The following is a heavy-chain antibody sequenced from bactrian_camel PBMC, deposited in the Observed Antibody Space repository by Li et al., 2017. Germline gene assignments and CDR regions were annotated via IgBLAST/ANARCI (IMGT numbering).Heavy chain of an antibody. CDR1: RYTNSMKC. V-gene: IGHV3S26*01. CDR2: IGIVDGST. CDR3: TWETEWVGYHEFAVV. Sequence: VQLVESGGGSVQAGGSLRLSCAASRYTNSMKCMGWFRQAPGKEREGVASIGIVDGSTTYTESVKGRFTISKDNAQSTLYLQMRSLKTEDTAMYYCTWETEWVGYHEFAVVWGQGTQVTVS. J-gene: IGHJ4*01. D-gene: IGHD5*01.